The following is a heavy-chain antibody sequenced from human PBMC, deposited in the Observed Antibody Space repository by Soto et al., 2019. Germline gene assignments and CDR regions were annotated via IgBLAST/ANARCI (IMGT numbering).Heavy chain of an antibody. CDR2: ISAYNGNT. CDR3: ARDQGQVLECLYHDAFDI. Sequence: QVQLVQSGAEVKKPGASVKVSCKASGYTFTSYGISWVRQAPGQGLEWMGWISAYNGNTNYAQKLQGRVTMTTDTSTSTAYMELRSLRSDDTAVYYCARDQGQVLECLYHDAFDIWGQGTMVTVSS. J-gene: IGHJ3*02. D-gene: IGHD3-3*01. V-gene: IGHV1-18*01. CDR1: GYTFTSYG.